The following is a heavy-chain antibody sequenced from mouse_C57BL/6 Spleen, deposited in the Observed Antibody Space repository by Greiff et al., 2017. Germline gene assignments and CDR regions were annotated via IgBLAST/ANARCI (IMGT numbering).Heavy chain of an antibody. D-gene: IGHD1-1*01. CDR2: ISSGISTI. V-gene: IGHV5-17*01. Sequence: EVKLVESGGGLVKPGGSLKLSCAASGFTFSDYGMHWVRQAPEKGLEWVAYISSGISTIYYADTVKGRVTLPRDNAKNTLFLQLTSLRSEDTAMYYCATNSILPLTRYYYAMDYWGQGTSVTVSS. J-gene: IGHJ4*01. CDR3: ATNSILPLTRYYYAMDY. CDR1: GFTFSDYG.